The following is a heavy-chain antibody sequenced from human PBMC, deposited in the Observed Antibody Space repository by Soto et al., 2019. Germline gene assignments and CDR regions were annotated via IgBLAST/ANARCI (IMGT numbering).Heavy chain of an antibody. V-gene: IGHV3-74*01. CDR1: GFTFSSYW. CDR2: INSDGSST. CDR3: ARASYSSSWYSNWFDP. Sequence: PVGSLRLSCAASGFTFSSYWMHWVRQAPVKGLVWVSRINSDGSSTSYADSVKGRFTISRDNAKNTLYLQMNSLRAEDTAVYYCARASYSSSWYSNWFDPWGQGTLVTVSS. J-gene: IGHJ5*02. D-gene: IGHD6-13*01.